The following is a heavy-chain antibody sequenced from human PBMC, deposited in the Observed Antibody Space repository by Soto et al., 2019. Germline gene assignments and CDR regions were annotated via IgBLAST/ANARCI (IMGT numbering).Heavy chain of an antibody. CDR1: GFTFSGYG. V-gene: IGHV3-30*18. J-gene: IGHJ4*02. Sequence: QVQLVESGGGVVQPGRSLRLSCAASGFTFSGYGMHWVRQAPGKGLEWVAVISYDGSNKYYADSVKGRFTISRDNSKNTLYLQMNSLRAEDSAVYYCAKDEEGWIFGAQDCFDYWGQGTLVTVSS. CDR2: ISYDGSNK. D-gene: IGHD3-3*01. CDR3: AKDEEGWIFGAQDCFDY.